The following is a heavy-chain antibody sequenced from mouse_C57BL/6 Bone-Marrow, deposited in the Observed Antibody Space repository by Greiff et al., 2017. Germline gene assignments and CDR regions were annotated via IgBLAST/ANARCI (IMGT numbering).Heavy chain of an antibody. CDR2: ISNGGGST. CDR1: GFTFSDYY. CDR3: ARGTYYYGSRRYFDV. D-gene: IGHD1-1*01. V-gene: IGHV5-12*01. Sequence: EVNLVESGGGLVQPGGSLKLSCAASGFTFSDYYMYWVRQTPEKRLEWVAYISNGGGSTYYPDTVKGRFTISRDNAKNTLYLQMSRLKSEDTAMYYCARGTYYYGSRRYFDVWGTGTTVTVSS. J-gene: IGHJ1*03.